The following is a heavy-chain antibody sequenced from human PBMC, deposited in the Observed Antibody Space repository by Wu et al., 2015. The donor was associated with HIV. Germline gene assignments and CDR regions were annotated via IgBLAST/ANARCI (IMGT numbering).Heavy chain of an antibody. Sequence: QVQLVQSGAEVKKPGAPVKVSCKASGYSFTGYYMHWVRQVPGQGLEWMGRIIPIFGTAKYAQNFQGRVTITADESTSTAYMELSSLRSEDTAVYYCARDRYYGSGSYVYWGQGTLITVSS. V-gene: IGHV1-69*18. D-gene: IGHD3-10*01. CDR3: ARDRYYGSGSYVY. J-gene: IGHJ4*02. CDR2: IIPIFGTA. CDR1: GYSFTGYY.